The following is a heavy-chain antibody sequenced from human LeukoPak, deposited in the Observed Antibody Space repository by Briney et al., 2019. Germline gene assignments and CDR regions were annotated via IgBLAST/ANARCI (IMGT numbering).Heavy chain of an antibody. D-gene: IGHD6-6*01. CDR2: INGSGGRT. J-gene: IGHJ4*02. V-gene: IGHV3-23*01. CDR3: ARDIGRRGLLYSSSPYDY. CDR1: GFTFSSYA. Sequence: GGTLRLSCAASGFTFSSYAMTWVRQAPGKGLEWVSDINGSGGRTNYADSVKGRFTISRDNSKNTLYLQMNSLRAEDTAVYYCARDIGRRGLLYSSSPYDYWGQGTLVTVSS.